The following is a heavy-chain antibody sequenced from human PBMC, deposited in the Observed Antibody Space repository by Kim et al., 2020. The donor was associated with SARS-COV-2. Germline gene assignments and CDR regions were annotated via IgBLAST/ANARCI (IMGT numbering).Heavy chain of an antibody. D-gene: IGHD6-6*01. V-gene: IGHV4-34*13. Sequence: SLKGRVTISVDTSKNQFSLKLSSVTAADTAVYYCARARIAARRYYYGMDVWGQGTTVTVSS. J-gene: IGHJ6*02. CDR3: ARARIAARRYYYGMDV.